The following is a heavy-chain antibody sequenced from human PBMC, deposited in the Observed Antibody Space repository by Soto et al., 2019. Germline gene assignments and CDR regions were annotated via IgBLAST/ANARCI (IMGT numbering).Heavy chain of an antibody. D-gene: IGHD6-6*01. CDR1: GFTFSSYS. V-gene: IGHV3-21*01. Sequence: PGGSLRISCAASGFTFSSYSMNWVRQAPGKGLEWVSSISSSSSYIYYADSVKGRFTISRDNAKNSLYLQMNSLRAEDTAVYYCARDLIYSGSSSSYVMDVWGQGTSVTVYS. J-gene: IGHJ6*02. CDR3: ARDLIYSGSSSSYVMDV. CDR2: ISSSSSYI.